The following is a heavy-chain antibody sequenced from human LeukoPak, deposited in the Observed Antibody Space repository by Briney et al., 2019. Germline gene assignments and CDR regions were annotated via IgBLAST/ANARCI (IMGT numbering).Heavy chain of an antibody. V-gene: IGHV1-46*01. CDR1: GYTFTSYY. D-gene: IGHD4-17*01. CDR3: ARDCGDYEGYYYYGMDV. J-gene: IGHJ6*02. CDR2: INPSGGST. Sequence: ASVKVSRKASGYTFTSYYMHWVRQAPGQGLEWMGIINPSGGSTSYAQKFQGRVTMTRDTSTSTVYMELSSLRSEDTAVYYRARDCGDYEGYYYYGMDVWGQGTTVTVSS.